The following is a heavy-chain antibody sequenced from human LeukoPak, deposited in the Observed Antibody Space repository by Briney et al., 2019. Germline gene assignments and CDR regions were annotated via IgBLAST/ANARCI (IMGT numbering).Heavy chain of an antibody. Sequence: GGSLRLSCAASGFTFSSYSMNWVRQAPGKGLEWVSYISSSSSTIYYADSVKGRFTISRDNAKNSLYLQMNSLRAEDTAVYYCARVGTVSYYYMDVWGKGTTVTVSS. D-gene: IGHD1-7*01. CDR2: ISSSSSTI. CDR3: ARVGTVSYYYMDV. J-gene: IGHJ6*03. CDR1: GFTFSSYS. V-gene: IGHV3-48*01.